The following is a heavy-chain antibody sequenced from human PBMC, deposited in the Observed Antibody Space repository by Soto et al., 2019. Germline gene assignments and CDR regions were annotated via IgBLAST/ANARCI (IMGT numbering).Heavy chain of an antibody. V-gene: IGHV4-4*07. CDR1: GDSVSSHY. CDR3: AREPLAHSYFDF. J-gene: IGHJ4*02. CDR2: LYNDERT. Sequence: SETLSLTCTVSGDSVSSHYWSWIRQPAGKGLEWLGRLYNDERTNYNPSLKSRATMSMDTSKNQFSLKLTSVTAADSAVYFCAREPLAHSYFDFWGQGILVTVSS.